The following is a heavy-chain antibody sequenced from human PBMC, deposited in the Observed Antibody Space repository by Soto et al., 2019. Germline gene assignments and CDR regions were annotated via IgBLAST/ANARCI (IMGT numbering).Heavy chain of an antibody. CDR1: GGSISSGGYY. V-gene: IGHV4-31*03. Sequence: QVQLQESGPGLVKPSQTLSLTCTVSGGSISSGGYYWSWIRQHPGKGLEWIGYIYYSGSTYYNPSVKSRVTISVDTSKNQFSRKRSSVTAADRDVYYCASSSGGRFYDYWGQGTLVTVSS. J-gene: IGHJ4*02. D-gene: IGHD2-15*01. CDR2: IYYSGST. CDR3: ASSSGGRFYDY.